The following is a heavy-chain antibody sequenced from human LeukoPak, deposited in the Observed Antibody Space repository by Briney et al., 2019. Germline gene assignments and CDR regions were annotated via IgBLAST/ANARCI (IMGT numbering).Heavy chain of an antibody. CDR3: ARGGGITIFGVVIRDYYYYGMDV. CDR1: GFTFSSYW. V-gene: IGHV3-7*01. Sequence: PGGSLRLSCAASGFTFSSYWMSWVRQAPGKGLEWVANIKQDGSEKYYVDSVKGRFTISRDNAKNSLYLQMNSLRAEDTAVYYCARGGGITIFGVVIRDYYYYGMDVWGQGTTVTVSS. J-gene: IGHJ6*02. CDR2: IKQDGSEK. D-gene: IGHD3-3*01.